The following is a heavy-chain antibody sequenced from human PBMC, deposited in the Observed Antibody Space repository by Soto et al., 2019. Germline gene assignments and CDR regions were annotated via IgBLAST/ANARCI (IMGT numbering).Heavy chain of an antibody. J-gene: IGHJ4*02. CDR3: AHICGLDCHSVSFY. Sequence: EVQLLESGGGLVQPGGSLRLSCAASGFTFSNYAMSWVRQAPGKGLEWVSGISGGGGSSYYADSLKGRFTISRDNSKNTLYLQRNSPSAEDTAVYYCAHICGLDCHSVSFYGGQGTLVIVSS. CDR1: GFTFSNYA. D-gene: IGHD2-21*01. CDR2: ISGGGGSS. V-gene: IGHV3-23*01.